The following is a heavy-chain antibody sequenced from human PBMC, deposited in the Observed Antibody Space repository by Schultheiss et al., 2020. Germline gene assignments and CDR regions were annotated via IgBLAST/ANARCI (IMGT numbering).Heavy chain of an antibody. CDR3: ARGGYYVSGFHFDY. CDR2: INSDGSTT. V-gene: IGHV3-74*01. J-gene: IGHJ4*02. Sequence: GGSLRLSCAASGFTFSSYWIHWVRQVPGKGLVWVSRINSDGSTTNYADYVKGRFTISRDNAKKTVYLQMNSLRAEDTAVYYCARGGYYVSGFHFDYWGQGTLVTVSS. CDR1: GFTFSSYW. D-gene: IGHD3-10*01.